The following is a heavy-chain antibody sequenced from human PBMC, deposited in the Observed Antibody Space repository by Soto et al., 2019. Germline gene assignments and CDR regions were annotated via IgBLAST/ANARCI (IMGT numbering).Heavy chain of an antibody. CDR2: NNYRADT. J-gene: IGHJ4*02. D-gene: IGHD6-19*01. Sequence: QVQLQESGPGLVKPSQTLSLTCTVSGGSIDNNGYSWTWIRQRPGGGLEWLGSNNYRADTYYTPSLKSRLTISLDTSQNQFSLWVTSVTAADTGMYYCARGGSGWKALNYFDSWGQGILVTVSS. CDR3: ARGGSGWKALNYFDS. V-gene: IGHV4-31*03. CDR1: GGSIDNNGYS.